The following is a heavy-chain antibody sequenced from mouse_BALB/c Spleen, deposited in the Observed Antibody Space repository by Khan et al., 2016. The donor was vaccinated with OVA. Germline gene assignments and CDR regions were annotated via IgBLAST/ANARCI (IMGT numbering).Heavy chain of an antibody. D-gene: IGHD1-1*01. CDR1: GYIFTNYG. Sequence: QFQVVQSGPELKKPGETVKISCKASGYIFTNYGMTWVKQAPGKGLKWMGWINTYTGEPTYADDFKGRFAFSLETSANTAYLQINNLQNEDTATYCCARTLYGSGYDYAMDYWGQGTSVTVSS. V-gene: IGHV9-3-1*01. J-gene: IGHJ4*01. CDR3: ARTLYGSGYDYAMDY. CDR2: INTYTGEP.